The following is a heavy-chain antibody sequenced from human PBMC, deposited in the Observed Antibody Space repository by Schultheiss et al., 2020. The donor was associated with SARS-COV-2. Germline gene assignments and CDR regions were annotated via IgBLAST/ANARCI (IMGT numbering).Heavy chain of an antibody. J-gene: IGHJ3*02. Sequence: SQTLSLTCAVYGGSFSGYYWSWIRQPPGKGLEWIGEINHSGSTNYNPSLKSRVTISVDTSKNQFSLKLSSVTAADTAVYYCARIAARPPRRVGAFDIWGQGTMVTVSS. V-gene: IGHV4-34*01. CDR1: GGSFSGYY. CDR2: INHSGST. D-gene: IGHD6-6*01. CDR3: ARIAARPPRRVGAFDI.